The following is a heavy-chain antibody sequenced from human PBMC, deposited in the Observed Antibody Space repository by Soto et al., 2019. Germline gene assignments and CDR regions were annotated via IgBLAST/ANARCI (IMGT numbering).Heavy chain of an antibody. J-gene: IGHJ4*02. V-gene: IGHV4-39*01. CDR3: ARQRYYDSSGYYSDY. Sequence: EXLSLTCTFSGGXISSRIYYWGWIRQPPGKGLEWIGSTYYSGSTYYKKSLKSRVTISVDTSKKQFSLKLSSVTAADTALYYCARQRYYDSSGYYSDYWGQGTLGPVS. CDR2: TYYSGST. D-gene: IGHD3-22*01. CDR1: GGXISSRIYY.